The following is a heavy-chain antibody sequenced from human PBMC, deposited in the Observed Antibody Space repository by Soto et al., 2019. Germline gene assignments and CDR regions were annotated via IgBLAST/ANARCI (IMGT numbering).Heavy chain of an antibody. CDR2: INPNSGDT. J-gene: IGHJ4*02. V-gene: IGHV1-2*04. Sequence: ASVKVSCKTSGYIFTGYYIYWVRQAPGQGLEWMGWINPNSGDTQFAQQFQGWVTMTRDTSISTAYMELTRLKSDDTAVYYCAREITSGYDFADWGQGTLVTVSS. CDR3: AREITSGYDFAD. D-gene: IGHD5-12*01. CDR1: GYIFTGYY.